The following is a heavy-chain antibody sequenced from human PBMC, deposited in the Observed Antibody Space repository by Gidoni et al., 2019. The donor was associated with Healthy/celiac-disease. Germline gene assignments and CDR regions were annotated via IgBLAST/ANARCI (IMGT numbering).Heavy chain of an antibody. V-gene: IGHV4-39*07. J-gene: IGHJ4*02. CDR3: ARDWAVAGTKTFDY. Sequence: QLQLQESGPGLVKPSETLSLTCTVSGGSISSSSYYWGWIRQPPGKGLEWIGSIYYSGSTYYNPSLKSRVTISVDTSKNQFSLKLSSVTAADTAVYYCARDWAVAGTKTFDYWGQGTLVTVSS. D-gene: IGHD6-19*01. CDR2: IYYSGST. CDR1: GGSISSSSYY.